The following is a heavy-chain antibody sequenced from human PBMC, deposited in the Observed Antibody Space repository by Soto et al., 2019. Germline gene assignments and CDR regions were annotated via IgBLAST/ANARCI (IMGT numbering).Heavy chain of an antibody. Sequence: GASVKVSCKASGYTFTSYGISWVRQAPGQGLEWMGWINACNGNTNYSQKFQGRVTMTRDTSASTAYMELSSLRSEDTAVYYCARGHGDYGRLDPWGQGTLVTGSS. CDR2: INACNGNT. CDR3: ARGHGDYGRLDP. V-gene: IGHV1-18*01. D-gene: IGHD4-17*01. CDR1: GYTFTSYG. J-gene: IGHJ5*02.